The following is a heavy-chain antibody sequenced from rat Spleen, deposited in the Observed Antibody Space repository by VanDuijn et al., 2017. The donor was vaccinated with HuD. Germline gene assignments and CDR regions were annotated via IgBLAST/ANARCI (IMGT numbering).Heavy chain of an antibody. CDR1: GFTFNNYW. J-gene: IGHJ3*01. V-gene: IGHV5-7*01. Sequence: EVQLVESGGGLVQPGRSLKLSCVTSGFTFNNYWMTWVRQAPKKGLEWVATISYDGTSTYYRDSVKGRFTISRDNAKSTLYLQMDSLRSEDTATYYCARSDGVHYYLPFADWGQGALVTVSS. D-gene: IGHD1-6*01. CDR2: ISYDGTST. CDR3: ARSDGVHYYLPFAD.